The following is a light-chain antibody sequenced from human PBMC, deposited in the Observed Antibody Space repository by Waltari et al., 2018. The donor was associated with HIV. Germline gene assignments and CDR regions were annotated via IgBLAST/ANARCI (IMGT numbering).Light chain of an antibody. V-gene: IGKV1-17*01. CDR2: VAA. J-gene: IGKJ1*01. CDR1: QGIRND. Sequence: DIQMTPSPSSLSASVGDRVTITCRASQGIRNDVGWYQQKPGKAPKRLIYVAASLESGVPSRFSGSGSGREFTLTISSLQPEDFATYFCRQYNSYPWTFGQGTKVEMK. CDR3: RQYNSYPWT.